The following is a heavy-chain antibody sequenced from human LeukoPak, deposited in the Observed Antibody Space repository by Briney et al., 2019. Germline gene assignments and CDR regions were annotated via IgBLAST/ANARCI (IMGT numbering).Heavy chain of an antibody. CDR3: ARQQRVGYCSSATCYNSEDWFDP. CDR2: IYYSGST. CDR1: GGSISGYF. V-gene: IGHV4-59*08. D-gene: IGHD2-2*02. J-gene: IGHJ5*02. Sequence: SETLSLTCTVSGGSISGYFRSWIRQPPGKGLEWIGYIYYSGSTNYNPSLKSRLTISVDTSKNQFSLKLSSVTAADTAVYYCARQQRVGYCSSATCYNSEDWFDPWGQGTLVTVSS.